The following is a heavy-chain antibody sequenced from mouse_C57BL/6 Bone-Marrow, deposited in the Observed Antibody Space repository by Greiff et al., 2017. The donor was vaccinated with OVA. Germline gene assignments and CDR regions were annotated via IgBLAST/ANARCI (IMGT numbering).Heavy chain of an antibody. CDR1: GYTFTTYP. CDR3: ARPGDYDGDRFAY. CDR2: FHPYNDDT. J-gene: IGHJ3*01. V-gene: IGHV1-47*01. D-gene: IGHD2-4*01. Sequence: LEESGAELVKPGASVKMSCKASGYTFTTYPIEWMKQNHGKSLEWIGNFHPYNDDTKYNEKFKGKATLTVEKSSSTVYLELSRLTSDDSAVYYCARPGDYDGDRFAYWGQGTLVTGSA.